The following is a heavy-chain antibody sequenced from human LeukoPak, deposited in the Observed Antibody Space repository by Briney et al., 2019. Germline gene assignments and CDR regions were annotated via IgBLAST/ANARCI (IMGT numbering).Heavy chain of an antibody. CDR1: GFTFSSYS. CDR2: ISSSGSTK. V-gene: IGHV3-48*01. J-gene: IGHJ4*02. D-gene: IGHD2/OR15-2a*01. Sequence: GGSLRLSCAASGFTFSSYSMNWVRQAPGKGLEWVSYISSSGSTKYYADSVKGRFTISRDNAKNSLYLQMNSLRAEDTAIYYCARTISRAYYWGQGTLVTVSS. CDR3: ARTISRAYY.